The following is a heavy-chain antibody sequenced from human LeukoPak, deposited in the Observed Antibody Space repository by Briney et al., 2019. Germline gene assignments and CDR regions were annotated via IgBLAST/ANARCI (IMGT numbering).Heavy chain of an antibody. CDR1: GGSTSSNY. J-gene: IGHJ4*02. CDR3: ARDPPGSGSYYDY. Sequence: SETLSLTCTVSGGSTSSNYWSWIRQPPGKGLECIGYIYYSGSTNYNPSLKSRVTISVDTSKNQFSLKLNSVTAADTAVYYCARDPPGSGSYYDYWGQGTLVTVSS. CDR2: IYYSGST. V-gene: IGHV4-59*01. D-gene: IGHD3-10*01.